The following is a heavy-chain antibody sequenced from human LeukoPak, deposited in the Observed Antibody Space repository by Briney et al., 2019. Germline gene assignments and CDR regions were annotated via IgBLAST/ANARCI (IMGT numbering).Heavy chain of an antibody. V-gene: IGHV3-7*03. CDR3: TSHAAFDP. Sequence: PGGSLRLSCAASGFTISGHWMSWVRQAPGKGLEWLANIKQDGSVKNYVDSVKGRFTISRDNAENSLYLQMHSLRAEDTAVYYCTSHAAFDPWGQGTLVTVSS. CDR1: GFTISGHW. J-gene: IGHJ5*02. CDR2: IKQDGSVK.